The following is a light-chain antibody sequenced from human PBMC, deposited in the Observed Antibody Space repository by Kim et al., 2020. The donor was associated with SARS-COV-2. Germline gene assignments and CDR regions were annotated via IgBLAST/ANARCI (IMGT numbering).Light chain of an antibody. V-gene: IGLV1-44*01. J-gene: IGLJ3*02. CDR3: AACDDSLNGWV. Sequence: QSVLTQPPSASGTPGQRVTISCSGSSSNIGSNTVNWYQQLPGTAPKLLIYSNNQRPSGVPDRFSGSKSGTSASLAISVLLAEDEADYYCAACDDSLNGWVFGGGTKLTVL. CDR1: SSNIGSNT. CDR2: SNN.